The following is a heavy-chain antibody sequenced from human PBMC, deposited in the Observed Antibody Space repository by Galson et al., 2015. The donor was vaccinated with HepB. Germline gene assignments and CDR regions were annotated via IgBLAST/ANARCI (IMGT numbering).Heavy chain of an antibody. CDR2: ISSSSSLI. D-gene: IGHD1-26*01. CDR1: GFTFSSYS. CDR3: ARDGWELDPFDY. V-gene: IGHV3-48*01. J-gene: IGHJ4*02. Sequence: SLRLSCAASGFTFSSYSMNWVRQAPGKGLEWVSYISSSSSLIYYADSVKGRFTISRDNAKNSLYLQMNNLRAEDTAVYYCARDGWELDPFDYWGQGTLVTVSS.